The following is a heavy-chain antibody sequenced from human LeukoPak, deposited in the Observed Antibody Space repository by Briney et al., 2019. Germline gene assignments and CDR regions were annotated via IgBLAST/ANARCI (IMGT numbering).Heavy chain of an antibody. CDR3: ARDLIAAADWPYGMDV. CDR1: GISLSNYA. D-gene: IGHD6-13*01. Sequence: PGGSLRLSCVVSGISLSNYAMTWVRQAPGKGLEWVSYISERGGSTTYADSVKGRFTISRDNSKNTLYLQMNSLRAEDTAVYYCARDLIAAADWPYGMDVWGQGTTVTVSS. CDR2: ISERGGST. V-gene: IGHV3-23*01. J-gene: IGHJ6*02.